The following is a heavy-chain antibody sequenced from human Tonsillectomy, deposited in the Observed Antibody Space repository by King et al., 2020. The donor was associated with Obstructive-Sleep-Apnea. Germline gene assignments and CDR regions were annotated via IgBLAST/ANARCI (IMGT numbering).Heavy chain of an antibody. CDR2: IHHTGSS. V-gene: IGHV4-38-2*02. Sequence: VQLQESGPGLVKPSETLSLTCTVSGYSISSGYYWGWIRQPPTKGLEWIGSIHHTGSSYYHPSLNSRVTITLDTSRNQLSLKLGSVTAADTAADYCAITDRVAAYYDMDVWGQGTTVTVSS. CDR3: AITDRVAAYYDMDV. J-gene: IGHJ6*02. D-gene: IGHD5-12*01. CDR1: GYSISSGYY.